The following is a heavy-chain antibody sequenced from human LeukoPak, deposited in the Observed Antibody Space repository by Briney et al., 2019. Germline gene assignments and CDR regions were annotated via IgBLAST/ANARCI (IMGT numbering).Heavy chain of an antibody. CDR3: ARRRDYFDS. Sequence: PGGSLRVSCAASGVTYSDYYMSWIRQAPGKGLEWVSYISSGGSTIYYADSVKGRFTISRDNAKNSVYLQMDSLRAEDTAVYYCARRRDYFDSWGQGTLVTVSS. V-gene: IGHV3-11*01. CDR2: ISSGGSTI. CDR1: GVTYSDYY. J-gene: IGHJ4*02.